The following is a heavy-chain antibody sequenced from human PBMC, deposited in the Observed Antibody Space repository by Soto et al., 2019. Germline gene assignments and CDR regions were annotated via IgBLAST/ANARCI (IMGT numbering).Heavy chain of an antibody. J-gene: IGHJ6*02. CDR1: GYTFTSYG. CDR3: ARDGNCCSGEYYGMDV. V-gene: IGHV1-18*01. D-gene: IGHD2-15*01. Sequence: GASVKVSCKASGYTFTSYGISWVRQAPGQGLEWMGWISAYNGNTTYAQKLQGRVTMTTDTSTSTAYMELRSLRSDDTAVYYCARDGNCCSGEYYGMDVWGQGTTVTVSS. CDR2: ISAYNGNT.